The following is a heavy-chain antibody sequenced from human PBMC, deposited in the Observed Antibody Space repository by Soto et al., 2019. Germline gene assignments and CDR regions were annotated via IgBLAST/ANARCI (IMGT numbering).Heavy chain of an antibody. D-gene: IGHD3-10*01. J-gene: IGHJ6*02. CDR2: ISGYNGNT. CDR3: ARAGKYYYGSGSPYYYGMDV. Sequence: QVQLVQSGAEVKKPGASVKVSCKASGYTFTSYGVSWVRQAPGQGLEWMGWISGYNGNTNYAQKLQVRVTMSTDTSTSTADMELRSLRSDDTAVYYCARAGKYYYGSGSPYYYGMDVWGQGITVTVSS. CDR1: GYTFTSYG. V-gene: IGHV1-18*04.